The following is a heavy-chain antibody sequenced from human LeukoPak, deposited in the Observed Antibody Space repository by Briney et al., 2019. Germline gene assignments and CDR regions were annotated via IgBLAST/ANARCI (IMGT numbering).Heavy chain of an antibody. D-gene: IGHD4-17*01. V-gene: IGHV1-2*06. CDR3: AREGDYGDYVFDY. CDR1: GYTFTGYY. J-gene: IGHJ4*02. CDR2: INPNSGGT. Sequence: GASVKVSCKASGYTFTGYYMHWVRQAPGQGLEWMGRINPNSGGTNYAQKFQGRVTMTRDTSISTAYMELSRLRSDDTAVYYCAREGDYGDYVFDYWGQGTLVTVSS.